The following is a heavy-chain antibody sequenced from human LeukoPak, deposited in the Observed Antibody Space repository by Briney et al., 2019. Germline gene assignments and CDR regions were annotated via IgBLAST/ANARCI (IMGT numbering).Heavy chain of an antibody. D-gene: IGHD5-18*01. CDR1: GGSFSGYY. V-gene: IGHV4-34*01. Sequence: PSETLSLTCAVYGGSFSGYYWSWIRQPPGKGLEWIGEINHSGSTNYNPSLKSRVIISVDTSKNQFSLKLSSVTAADTAVYYCARQAVDTAMVLDYYYYYGMDVWGQGTTVTVSS. CDR2: INHSGST. CDR3: ARQAVDTAMVLDYYYYYGMDV. J-gene: IGHJ6*02.